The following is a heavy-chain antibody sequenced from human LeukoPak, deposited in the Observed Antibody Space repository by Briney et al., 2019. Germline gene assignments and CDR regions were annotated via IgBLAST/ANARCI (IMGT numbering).Heavy chain of an antibody. D-gene: IGHD3-22*01. J-gene: IGHJ4*02. V-gene: IGHV3-48*03. CDR2: ISSSGSTI. Sequence: GGSLRLSCAASGFTFSSYEMNWVRQAPGKGLEWVSYISSSGSTIYYVDSLKGRFTISRDNAKNSLYPQMNSLRAEDTAVYYCAREDYYDSSGYDCWGQGTLVTVSS. CDR1: GFTFSSYE. CDR3: AREDYYDSSGYDC.